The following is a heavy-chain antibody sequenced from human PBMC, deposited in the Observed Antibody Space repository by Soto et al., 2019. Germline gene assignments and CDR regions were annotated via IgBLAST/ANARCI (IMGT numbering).Heavy chain of an antibody. D-gene: IGHD3-3*01. J-gene: IGHJ5*02. Sequence: QVQLQESGPGLVKPSQTLSLTCTVSGGSISSGDYYWSWIRQHPGKGLEWIGYIYYSGSTYYNPSLDRRVTISVCTPKNQFSLNLSSVTAADTDVYYCARWWSGSRQGFDPWGQGTLVTVSS. V-gene: IGHV4-30-4*08. CDR3: ARWWSGSRQGFDP. CDR2: IYYSGST. CDR1: GGSISSGDYY.